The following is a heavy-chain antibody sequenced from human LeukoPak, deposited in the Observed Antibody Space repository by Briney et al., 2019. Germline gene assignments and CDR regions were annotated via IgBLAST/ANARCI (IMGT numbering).Heavy chain of an antibody. J-gene: IGHJ6*02. D-gene: IGHD3-10*01. Sequence: SETLSLTCAVSGGSISSGSYSWSWIRQPPGKGLEWIGDIFHSGDTSYNASLKSRVTISIDRSKNQVSLKVTSVTAADTAVYYCAREKVHGYYGSGFYGMDVWGQGTTVTVSS. CDR2: IFHSGDT. CDR3: AREKVHGYYGSGFYGMDV. CDR1: GGSISSGSYS. V-gene: IGHV4-30-2*01.